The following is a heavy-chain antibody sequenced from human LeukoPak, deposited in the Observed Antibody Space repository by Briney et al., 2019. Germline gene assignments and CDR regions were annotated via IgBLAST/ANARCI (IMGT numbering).Heavy chain of an antibody. V-gene: IGHV3-23*01. Sequence: GGSLRLSCAASGFTFSSYAMSWVRQAPGKGLEWVSAISGSGGSTYYADTVKGRFTISRDNSKNTLYLQMNSLRAEDTAVYYCAKDYDFWSGYRFDYWGQGTLVTVSS. CDR2: ISGSGGST. CDR3: AKDYDFWSGYRFDY. CDR1: GFTFSSYA. J-gene: IGHJ4*02. D-gene: IGHD3-3*01.